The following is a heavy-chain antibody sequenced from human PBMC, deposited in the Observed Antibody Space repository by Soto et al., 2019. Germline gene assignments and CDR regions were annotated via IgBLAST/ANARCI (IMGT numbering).Heavy chain of an antibody. Sequence: EVQLLESGGDLVQPGGSLRLSCAASGFTFSNYAMSWVRQAPGQGLEWVSLIRGSGGPTHYADSVKGRFTVSRDNSKNMLFLQMNSLRVEDTAVYYCVKDFRGGYDWTHDWGQGTLVTVSS. CDR3: VKDFRGGYDWTHD. D-gene: IGHD5-12*01. CDR2: IRGSGGPT. V-gene: IGHV3-23*01. J-gene: IGHJ4*02. CDR1: GFTFSNYA.